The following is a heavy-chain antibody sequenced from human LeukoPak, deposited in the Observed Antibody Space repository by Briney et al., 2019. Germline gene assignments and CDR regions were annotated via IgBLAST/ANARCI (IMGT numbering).Heavy chain of an antibody. J-gene: IGHJ5*01. D-gene: IGHD3-16*02. V-gene: IGHV1-2*06. CDR3: ARFDDYVWGSYLYTFDS. CDR2: INPNSGGT. CDR1: GYTFTGYY. Sequence: ASVKVSCKASGYTFTGYYMHWVRQAPGQGLEWMGRINPNSGGTNYAQKLQGRVTMTRDTSISTAYMELSRLRSDDTAVYYCARFDDYVWGSYLYTFDSWGQGTLVTISS.